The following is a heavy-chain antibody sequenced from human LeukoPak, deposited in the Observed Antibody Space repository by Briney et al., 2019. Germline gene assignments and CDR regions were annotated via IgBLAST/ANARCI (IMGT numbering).Heavy chain of an antibody. J-gene: IGHJ4*02. Sequence: GGSLRLSCAASGFTFSSYEMNWVREAPGKGLEWGSYISSSGSTIYYADSVKGRFTISRDNAENSLYLQMNSLRAEDTAVYYCARMTYYYDSSGYSHFDYWGQGTLVTVSS. V-gene: IGHV3-48*03. CDR2: ISSSGSTI. CDR1: GFTFSSYE. CDR3: ARMTYYYDSSGYSHFDY. D-gene: IGHD3-22*01.